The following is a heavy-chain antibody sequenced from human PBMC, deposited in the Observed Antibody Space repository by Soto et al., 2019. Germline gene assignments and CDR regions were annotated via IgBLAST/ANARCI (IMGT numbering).Heavy chain of an antibody. D-gene: IGHD3-22*01. CDR1: GFTVSSNY. J-gene: IGHJ6*02. CDR3: ARRAYHSYYAIDV. V-gene: IGHV3-21*01. Sequence: PGGSLRLSCAASGFTVSSNYMSWVRQAPGKGLEWVSSISSRSDIYYADSVKGRFTISRDNAKNSVSLQMNSLRAEDTAVYYCARRAYHSYYAIDVWGQGTKVTVYS. CDR2: ISSRSDI.